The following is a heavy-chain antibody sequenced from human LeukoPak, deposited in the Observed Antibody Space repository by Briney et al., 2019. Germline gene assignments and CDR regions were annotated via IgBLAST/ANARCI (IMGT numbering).Heavy chain of an antibody. V-gene: IGHV3-49*04. Sequence: PGGSLRLSCAASGFTFSSYSMSWVRQAPGKGLEWVGFIRSKAYGGTTEYAASVKGRFTISRDDSKSIAYLQMNSLKTEDTAVYYCTREGRGSDAFDYWGQGTLVTVSS. J-gene: IGHJ4*02. CDR1: GFTFSSYS. CDR2: IRSKAYGGTT. D-gene: IGHD3-16*01. CDR3: TREGRGSDAFDY.